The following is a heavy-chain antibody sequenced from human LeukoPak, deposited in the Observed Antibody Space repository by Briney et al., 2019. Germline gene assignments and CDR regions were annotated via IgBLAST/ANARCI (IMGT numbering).Heavy chain of an antibody. CDR2: INPSGGST. D-gene: IGHD3-22*01. V-gene: IGHV1-46*01. Sequence: GASVKVSCKASGYTFTSYYMHWVRQAPGQGLEWMGIINPSGGSTSYAQKFQGRVTMTRDTSTSTVYMELSSLRSEDTAVYYCARLYRDSSGYYMGFDYWGQGTLVTVSS. J-gene: IGHJ4*02. CDR1: GYTFTSYY. CDR3: ARLYRDSSGYYMGFDY.